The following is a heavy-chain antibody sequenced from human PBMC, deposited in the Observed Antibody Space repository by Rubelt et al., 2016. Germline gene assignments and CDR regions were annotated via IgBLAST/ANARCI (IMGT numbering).Heavy chain of an antibody. J-gene: IGHJ4*02. CDR3: ARGISGNGVWDPLFYY. Sequence: TFTDYYIQWVRQAPGQGLEWMGRINPNSGGTNYAQKFRGRVTMTRDTSITTAYMELSSLRSDDTALYYCARGISGNGVWDPLFYYWGQGTLVTVSS. V-gene: IGHV1-2*06. CDR2: INPNSGGT. D-gene: IGHD2-8*01. CDR1: TFTDYY.